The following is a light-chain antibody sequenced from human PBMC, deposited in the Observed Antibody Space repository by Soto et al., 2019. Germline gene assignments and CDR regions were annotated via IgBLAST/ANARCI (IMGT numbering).Light chain of an antibody. V-gene: IGLV1-44*01. Sequence: QPVLTQSPSASGTPGQRVTISCSGSSSNIGSNAVNWYQQVPGTAPKLLIYINNRRPSGVPDRFSASKSGTSASLAISGLQSEDEADYYCAAWDDSLNGYVFGTGTKLNVL. J-gene: IGLJ1*01. CDR2: INN. CDR1: SSNIGSNA. CDR3: AAWDDSLNGYV.